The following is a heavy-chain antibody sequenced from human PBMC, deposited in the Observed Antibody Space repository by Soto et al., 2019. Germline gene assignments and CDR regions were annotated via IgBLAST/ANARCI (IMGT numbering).Heavy chain of an antibody. Sequence: GGSLRLSCASSGFSFGSYALSWVRQAPGKGLEWVSTISGSDGKTFYADSVKGRFSISRDTSQSTLYLQMNSLRADDTAMYYCARWSYLDYWGQGTRVTVSS. CDR3: ARWSYLDY. CDR2: ISGSDGKT. V-gene: IGHV3-23*01. J-gene: IGHJ4*02. CDR1: GFSFGSYA. D-gene: IGHD3-3*01.